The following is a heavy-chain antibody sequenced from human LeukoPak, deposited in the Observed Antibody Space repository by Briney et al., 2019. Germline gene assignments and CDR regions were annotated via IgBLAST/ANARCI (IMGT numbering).Heavy chain of an antibody. CDR2: ISAYNGYT. Sequence: GASVKVSCKASGYTFTSYPIGWVRQAPGQGLEWMGWISAYNGYTNCAQSLRGRVTMTTDTSTSTAYMELRSLRSDDTAMYYCARVGGSYEGLIDYWGQGTLVTVSS. CDR3: ARVGGSYEGLIDY. J-gene: IGHJ4*02. CDR1: GYTFTSYP. V-gene: IGHV1-18*01. D-gene: IGHD1-26*01.